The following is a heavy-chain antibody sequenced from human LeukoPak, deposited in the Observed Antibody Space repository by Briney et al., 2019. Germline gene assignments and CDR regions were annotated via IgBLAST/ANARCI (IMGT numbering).Heavy chain of an antibody. CDR3: ARSVVVPGATNWFQP. J-gene: IGHJ5*02. CDR2: INHNSGGT. V-gene: IGHV1-2*02. D-gene: IGHD2-2*01. Sequence: ASVKVSCKASGYTFTGYYMHWVRQAPGQGLEWMGWINHNSGGTNYAQTFQGRVTMTRDTSISTAYMELSRLRSDDTAVYYCARSVVVPGATNWFQPRGKRTLVTVTS. CDR1: GYTFTGYY.